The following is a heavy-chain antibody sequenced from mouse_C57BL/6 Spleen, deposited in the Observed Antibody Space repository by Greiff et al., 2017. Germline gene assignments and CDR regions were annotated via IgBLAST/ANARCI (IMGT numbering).Heavy chain of an antibody. J-gene: IGHJ3*01. CDR3: AQSPYYYVPFAY. V-gene: IGHV1-76*01. D-gene: IGHD1-1*01. CDR1: GYTFTDYY. Sequence: QVQLQQSGAELVRPGASVKLSCKASGYTFTDYYINWVKQRPGQGLEWIARIYPGSGNTYYNEKFKGKATLTAEKSSSTAYMQLSSLTSEDSAVYFCAQSPYYYVPFAYWGQGTLVTVSA. CDR2: IYPGSGNT.